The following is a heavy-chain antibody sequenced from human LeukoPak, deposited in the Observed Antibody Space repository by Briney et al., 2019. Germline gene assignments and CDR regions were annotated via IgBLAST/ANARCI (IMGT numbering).Heavy chain of an antibody. D-gene: IGHD3-22*01. CDR2: IYYSGNT. J-gene: IGHJ4*02. CDR1: GGSISSDSYH. V-gene: IGHV4-39*01. Sequence: SETLSLTCTVSGGSISSDSYHWGRIRQPPGKGLEWIGSIYYSGNTYYNPSLRSRVTLSRDTSKNQFSLKLSSVTAADTAVYYCARRLYYYDNSGYYTDYWGQGTLVTVSS. CDR3: ARRLYYYDNSGYYTDY.